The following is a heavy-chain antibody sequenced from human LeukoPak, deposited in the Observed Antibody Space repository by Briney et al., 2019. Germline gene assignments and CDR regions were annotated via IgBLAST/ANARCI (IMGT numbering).Heavy chain of an antibody. CDR3: ARVGGDYYDSSGPIDY. J-gene: IGHJ4*02. CDR1: GFTFSSYE. V-gene: IGHV3-48*03. D-gene: IGHD3-22*01. Sequence: PGGSLRLSCAASGFTFSSYEINWVRQAPGKGLEWVSYISSSGSTIYYVDSVKGRFTISRDNAKNSLYLQMHSLRAEDTAVYYCARVGGDYYDSSGPIDYWGQGTLVIVSS. CDR2: ISSSGSTI.